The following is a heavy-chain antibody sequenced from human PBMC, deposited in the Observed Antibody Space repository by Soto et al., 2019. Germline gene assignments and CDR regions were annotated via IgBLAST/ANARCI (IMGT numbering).Heavy chain of an antibody. J-gene: IGHJ5*02. D-gene: IGHD3-22*01. Sequence: GESLKISCKGSGYIFTSYWITWVRQMPGKGLEWMGKIDPSDSYTNYSPSFQGHVTISADKSFSTAYLQWSSLKASDSAMYYCAIYYYDSSGYYGIWFDPWGQGTLVTVSS. CDR1: GYIFTSYW. V-gene: IGHV5-10-1*01. CDR2: IDPSDSYT. CDR3: AIYYYDSSGYYGIWFDP.